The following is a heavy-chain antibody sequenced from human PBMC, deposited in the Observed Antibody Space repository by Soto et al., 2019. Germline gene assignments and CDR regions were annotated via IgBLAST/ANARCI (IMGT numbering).Heavy chain of an antibody. CDR3: ARFRRGWYIDY. Sequence: QVQLVESGGGVAQPGRSLTLSCAASGFTFSGYGMHWVRQAPGKGLEWVAVIWHDGSKKYYADSVKGRFTVSRDNSKNPLYLQMNLLSAEDTAVYYWARFRRGWYIDYWGQGTLVTVSS. CDR1: GFTFSGYG. D-gene: IGHD6-19*01. J-gene: IGHJ4*02. V-gene: IGHV3-33*01. CDR2: IWHDGSKK.